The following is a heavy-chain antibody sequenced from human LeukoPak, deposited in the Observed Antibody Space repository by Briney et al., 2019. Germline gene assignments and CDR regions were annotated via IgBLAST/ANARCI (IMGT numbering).Heavy chain of an antibody. V-gene: IGHV3-53*01. CDR2: IYVAGST. J-gene: IGHJ4*02. D-gene: IGHD1-26*01. CDR1: GFTVSDSF. CDR3: AREIPRDGSYIIED. Sequence: GGSLRLSCAASGFTVSDSFMTWVRQAPGKGLEWVSVIYVAGSTYYADSVKGRFTVSRDNSKNTLYLQMNSLRADDTAVYYCAREIPRDGSYIIEDWGQGILVTVSS.